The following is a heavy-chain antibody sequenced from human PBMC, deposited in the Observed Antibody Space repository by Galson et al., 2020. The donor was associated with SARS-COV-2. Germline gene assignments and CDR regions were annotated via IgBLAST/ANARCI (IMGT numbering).Heavy chain of an antibody. CDR1: GFTFENHA. CDR2: IFYDGSNK. CDR3: ARDGQLSSGWAFDY. J-gene: IGHJ4*02. Sequence: GESLKISCAASGFTFENHAMHWVRQAPGKGLEWVAQIFYDGSNKYYLDSVKGRFTNSRDNSENTVSLQMDNLRAEDTAVYFCARDGQLSSGWAFDYWGQGTLVTVSS. D-gene: IGHD6-19*01. V-gene: IGHV3-33*01.